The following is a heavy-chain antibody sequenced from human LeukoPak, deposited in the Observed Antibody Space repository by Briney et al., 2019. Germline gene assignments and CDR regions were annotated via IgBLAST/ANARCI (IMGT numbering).Heavy chain of an antibody. Sequence: GGSLRLSCAASGFTFSSYAMHWVRQAPGKGLEWVAVISYDGSNKYYADSVKGRFTISRDNSKNTLYLQMNSLRAEDTAVYYCARDMYCGGDCYSAGDYWGQGTLVTVSS. CDR2: ISYDGSNK. D-gene: IGHD2-21*02. J-gene: IGHJ4*02. CDR3: ARDMYCGGDCYSAGDY. V-gene: IGHV3-30*04. CDR1: GFTFSSYA.